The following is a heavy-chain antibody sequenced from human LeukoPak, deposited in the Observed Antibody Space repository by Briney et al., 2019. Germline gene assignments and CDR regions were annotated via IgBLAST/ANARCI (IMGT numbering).Heavy chain of an antibody. D-gene: IGHD3-3*01. V-gene: IGHV4-4*07. Sequence: PSGTLSLTCTVSGGSMIAYYWSWIRQPAGKGLEWIGRIYSNGASDYNPSLNSRVSMSVDTSRNQISLRLSSVTAADAAFYYCARDSNSWNSYLVVWGQGLLVAVSS. CDR1: GGSMIAYY. J-gene: IGHJ4*02. CDR2: IYSNGAS. CDR3: ARDSNSWNSYLVV.